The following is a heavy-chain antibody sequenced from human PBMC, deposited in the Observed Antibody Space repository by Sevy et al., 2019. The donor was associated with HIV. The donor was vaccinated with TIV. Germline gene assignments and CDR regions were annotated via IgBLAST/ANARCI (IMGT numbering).Heavy chain of an antibody. J-gene: IGHJ4*02. V-gene: IGHV2-5*01. D-gene: IGHD1-7*01. CDR3: ADRQGGDNWNSGNFDY. CDR2: VYWNDDK. Sequence: SGPTLVNPTQTLTLTCTFSGFSLSTYGVGVGWIRQPPGKALECLAFVYWNDDKRYSPSLRDRLSVTQDTSKNQVVLTMTNMATVDTATYYCADRQGGDNWNSGNFDYWGQGTLVTVSS. CDR1: GFSLSTYGVG.